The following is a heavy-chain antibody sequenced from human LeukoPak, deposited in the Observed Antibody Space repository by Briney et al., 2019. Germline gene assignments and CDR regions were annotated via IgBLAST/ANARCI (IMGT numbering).Heavy chain of an antibody. J-gene: IGHJ4*02. D-gene: IGHD3-9*01. CDR1: GGSISSYY. V-gene: IGHV4-59*01. CDR3: ARVNYDILTGYYRFDY. Sequence: SETLSLTCTVSGGSISSYYWSWIRQPPGKGREWIGYIYYSGSTNYNPSLKSRVTISVDTSKNQFSLKLSSVTAADTAVYYCARVNYDILTGYYRFDYWGQGTLVTVSS. CDR2: IYYSGST.